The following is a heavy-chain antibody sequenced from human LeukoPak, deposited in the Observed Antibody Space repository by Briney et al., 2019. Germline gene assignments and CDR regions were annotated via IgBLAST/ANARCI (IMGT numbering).Heavy chain of an antibody. CDR3: ARDRPMVNFDY. J-gene: IGHJ4*02. Sequence: GGSLRLSCAASGFSLSSYWMHWVRQVPGKGLVWVSCIDGDGSTTKYADSVKGRFTISRDNAKNTLYLQVNSLRAEDAAVYYCARDRPMVNFDYWGQGTLVTVSS. CDR2: IDGDGSTT. CDR1: GFSLSSYW. V-gene: IGHV3-74*01. D-gene: IGHD3-10*01.